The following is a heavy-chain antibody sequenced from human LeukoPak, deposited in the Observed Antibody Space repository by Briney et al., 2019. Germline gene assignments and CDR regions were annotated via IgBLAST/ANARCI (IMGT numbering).Heavy chain of an antibody. CDR3: ARDIVVVPAAIGVGYYYGMDV. CDR1: GYTFTDYY. D-gene: IGHD2-2*01. J-gene: IGHJ6*02. CDR2: INPNSGGT. V-gene: IGHV1-2*02. Sequence: ASVKVSCKASGYTFTDYYIHWVRQAPGQGLEWMGWINPNSGGTNYAQKLQGRVTMTTDTSTSTAYMELRSLRSDDTAVYYCARDIVVVPAAIGVGYYYGMDVWGQGTTVTVSS.